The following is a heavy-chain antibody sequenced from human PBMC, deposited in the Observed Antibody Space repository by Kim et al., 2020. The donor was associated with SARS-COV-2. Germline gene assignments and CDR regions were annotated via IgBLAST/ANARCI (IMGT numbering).Heavy chain of an antibody. Sequence: GESLKISCKGSGYSFTSYWIGWVRQMPGKGLEWMGIIYPGDSDTRYSPSFQGQVTISADKSISTAYLQWSSLKASDTAMYYCARGSSSWPSDYYFDYWGQGTLVTVSS. CDR3: ARGSSSWPSDYYFDY. D-gene: IGHD6-13*01. CDR1: GYSFTSYW. V-gene: IGHV5-51*01. J-gene: IGHJ4*02. CDR2: IYPGDSDT.